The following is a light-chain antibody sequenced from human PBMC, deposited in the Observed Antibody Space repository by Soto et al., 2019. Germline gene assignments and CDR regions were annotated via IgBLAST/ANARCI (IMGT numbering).Light chain of an antibody. V-gene: IGKV3-15*01. CDR1: QSVSSN. CDR3: QQYRIWPIT. Sequence: EIVMTQSPATLSVSPGERATLSCRASQSVSSNLAWYQQKPGQAPRLLIYGASTRATVIPARFSGSGSGTCFTLTISSLQSKDFAVYYCQQYRIWPITFGRGTKVDIK. J-gene: IGKJ3*01. CDR2: GAS.